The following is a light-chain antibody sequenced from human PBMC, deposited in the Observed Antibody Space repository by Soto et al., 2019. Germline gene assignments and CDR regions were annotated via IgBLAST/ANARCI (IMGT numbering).Light chain of an antibody. J-gene: IGKJ5*01. CDR3: QQRDSWPIT. CDR2: GAS. Sequence: ENGFKMSPSSLALSPGERATLSCRASQSVDSYLVWYQQKPGQAPRLLIFGASNRATGIPARFSGSGSGTDFTLTINSLEPDDFAVYYCQQRDSWPITFCQGTRLEIK. CDR1: QSVDSY. V-gene: IGKV3-11*01.